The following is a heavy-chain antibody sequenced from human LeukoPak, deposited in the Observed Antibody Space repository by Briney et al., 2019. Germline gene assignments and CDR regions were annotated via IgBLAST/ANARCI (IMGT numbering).Heavy chain of an antibody. Sequence: TSETLSPSCTVSGGSISSSSLYWSWIRQPPGKGLEWIGYIYYSGSTNYNPSLKSRVTISVDTSKNQFSLKLSSVTAADTAVYYCARRIAAADYNWFDPWGQGTLVTVSS. D-gene: IGHD6-13*01. J-gene: IGHJ5*02. CDR2: IYYSGST. CDR1: GGSISSSSLY. V-gene: IGHV4-61*05. CDR3: ARRIAAADYNWFDP.